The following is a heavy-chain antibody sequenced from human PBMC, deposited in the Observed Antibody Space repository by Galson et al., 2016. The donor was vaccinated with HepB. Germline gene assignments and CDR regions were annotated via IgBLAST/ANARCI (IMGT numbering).Heavy chain of an antibody. D-gene: IGHD6-13*01. CDR3: ASSGSIAEAGAWYFDL. V-gene: IGHV4-4*02. CDR1: GGSVSSTNW. J-gene: IGHJ2*01. Sequence: ETLSLTCAVSGGSVSSTNWWSWVRQPPGKGLELIGEIYHSGSTNYNPSLKSRVTISVDKSKNQFSLKLRSVTAADTAVYHCASSGSIAEAGAWYFDLWGRGTLVTVSS. CDR2: IYHSGST.